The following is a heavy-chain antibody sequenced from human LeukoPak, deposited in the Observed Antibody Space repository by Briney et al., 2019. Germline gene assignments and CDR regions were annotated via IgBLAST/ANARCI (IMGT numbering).Heavy chain of an antibody. CDR1: GYTFTSYG. D-gene: IGHD2-15*01. Sequence: ASVKVSCKASGYTFTSYGISWVRQAPGQGLEWMGWISAYSGNTNYAQKLQGRVTMTTDTSTSTAYMELRSLRSDDTAVYYCARGYCSGGSCYSVENWFDPWGQGTLVTVSS. V-gene: IGHV1-18*01. CDR3: ARGYCSGGSCYSVENWFDP. J-gene: IGHJ5*02. CDR2: ISAYSGNT.